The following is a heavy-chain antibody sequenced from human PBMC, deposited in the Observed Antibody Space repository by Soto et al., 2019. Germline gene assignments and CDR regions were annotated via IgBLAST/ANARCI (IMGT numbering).Heavy chain of an antibody. CDR1: GGSISSGGYS. D-gene: IGHD3-22*01. CDR2: IYHSGST. V-gene: IGHV4-30-2*01. J-gene: IGHJ6*02. CDR3: ARDRPLVGSSGYYYYYYGMDV. Sequence: SETLSLTCAVSGGSISSGGYSWSWIRQPPGKGLEWIGYIYHSGSTYYNPSLKSRVTISGDRSKNQFSLKLSSVTAADTAVYYCARDRPLVGSSGYYYYYYGMDVWGQGTTVTVSS.